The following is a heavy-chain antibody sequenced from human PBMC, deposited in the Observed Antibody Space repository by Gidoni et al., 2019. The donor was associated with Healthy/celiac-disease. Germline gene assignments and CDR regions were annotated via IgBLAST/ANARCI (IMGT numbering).Heavy chain of an antibody. CDR3: AKLEAGISGYYYYGMDV. D-gene: IGHD2-21*01. CDR1: GFTVSSNY. J-gene: IGHJ6*02. Sequence: EVQLVESGGGLIQPGGSLRLSCAASGFTVSSNYMSWVRQAPGKGLEWVSVIYSGGSTYYADSVKGRFTISRDNSKNTLYLQMNSLRAEDTAVYYCAKLEAGISGYYYYGMDVWGQGTTVTVSS. CDR2: IYSGGST. V-gene: IGHV3-53*01.